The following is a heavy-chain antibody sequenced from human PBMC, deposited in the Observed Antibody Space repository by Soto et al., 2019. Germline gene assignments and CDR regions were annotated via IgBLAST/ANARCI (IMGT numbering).Heavy chain of an antibody. CDR2: INPSGGST. CDR1: GYTFTSYY. J-gene: IGHJ5*02. Sequence: ASVKVSCKASGYTFTSYYMHWVRQAPGQGLEWMGIINPSGGSTSYAQKFQGRVTMTRDTSTSTVYMELSSLRSEDTAVYYCAGVYGDYVGWFDPWGQGTLVTVSS. V-gene: IGHV1-46*01. D-gene: IGHD4-17*01. CDR3: AGVYGDYVGWFDP.